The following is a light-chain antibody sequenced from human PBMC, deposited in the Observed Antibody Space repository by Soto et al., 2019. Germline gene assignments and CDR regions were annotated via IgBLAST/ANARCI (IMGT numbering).Light chain of an antibody. CDR3: QQYDNLPLP. CDR1: QDISNN. CDR2: DAS. J-gene: IGKJ5*01. Sequence: DIQMTQSPSSLTASVGDRVTLTCQASQDISNNLIWYQQKPGKAPILLIYDASDLHTGVPSRFSGSGSGTDFTFTISSLRPEDIATYYCQQYDNLPLPFGQGTLLEVK. V-gene: IGKV1-33*01.